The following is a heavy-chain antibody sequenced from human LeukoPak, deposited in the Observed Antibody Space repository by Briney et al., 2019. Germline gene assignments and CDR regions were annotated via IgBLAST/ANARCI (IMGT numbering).Heavy chain of an antibody. CDR3: ATRSEHYYYYMDV. Sequence: GESLKISCKGSGYSFTSYWIGWVRQMPGKGLEWMGIIYPGDSDTRYSPSFQGQVTISADKSISTAYLQWSSLKASDTAMYYCATRSEHYYYYMDVWGKGTTVTVSS. J-gene: IGHJ6*03. V-gene: IGHV5-51*01. CDR2: IYPGDSDT. CDR1: GYSFTSYW. D-gene: IGHD1-14*01.